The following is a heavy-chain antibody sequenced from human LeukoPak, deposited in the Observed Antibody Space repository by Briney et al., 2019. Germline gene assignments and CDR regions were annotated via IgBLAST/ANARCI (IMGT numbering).Heavy chain of an antibody. V-gene: IGHV3-9*01. CDR1: GFTFDDYA. CDR3: AKDISGPRTYCYYGMDV. CDR2: ISWNSGSI. Sequence: GRSLRLSCAASGFTFDDYAMHWFRQAPGKGLEWVSGISWNSGSIGYADSVKGRFTISRDNAKNSLYLQMNSLRAEDTALYYCAKDISGPRTYCYYGMDVWGQGTTVTVSS. J-gene: IGHJ6*02. D-gene: IGHD6-19*01.